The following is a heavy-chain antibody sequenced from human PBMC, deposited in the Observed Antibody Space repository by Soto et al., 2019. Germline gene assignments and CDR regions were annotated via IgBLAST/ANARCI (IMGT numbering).Heavy chain of an antibody. V-gene: IGHV3-20*04. J-gene: IGHJ5*02. Sequence: GGSLRLSCAASGFTFDDYGMSWVRQAPGKGLEWVSGINWNGGSTGYADSVKGRFTISRDNAKNSLYLQMNSLRAEDTALYYCARDNLLWLGELLFHWFDPWGQGTLVTVSS. CDR1: GFTFDDYG. D-gene: IGHD3-10*01. CDR2: INWNGGST. CDR3: ARDNLLWLGELLFHWFDP.